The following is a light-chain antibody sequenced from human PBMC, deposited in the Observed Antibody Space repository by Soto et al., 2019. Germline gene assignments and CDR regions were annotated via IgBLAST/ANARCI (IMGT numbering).Light chain of an antibody. V-gene: IGKV3-15*01. CDR1: QSISSC. J-gene: IGKJ1*01. CDR2: GAS. CDR3: QQYNSWPWT. Sequence: DIQMTQSPATLSVSPGERATLSCRASQSISSCLAWYQQKPGKAPRLLIYGASSMATGIPARFSGSGSGTDFTLTISRLQSEDFAVYYCQQYNSWPWTFGQGTKVDIK.